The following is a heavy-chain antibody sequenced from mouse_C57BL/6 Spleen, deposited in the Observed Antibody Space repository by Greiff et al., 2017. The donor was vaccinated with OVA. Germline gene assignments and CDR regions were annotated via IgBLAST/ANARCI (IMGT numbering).Heavy chain of an antibody. CDR1: GYTFTSYW. Sequence: QVQLQQPGAELVRPGSSVKLSCKASGYTFTSYWMDWVKQRPGQGLEWIGNIYPSDSETHYNQKFKDKATLTVDKSSSTAYMQLSSLTSEDSAVYYCARMRDPLAMDYWGQGTSVTVSS. CDR2: IYPSDSET. CDR3: ARMRDPLAMDY. V-gene: IGHV1-61*01. J-gene: IGHJ4*01.